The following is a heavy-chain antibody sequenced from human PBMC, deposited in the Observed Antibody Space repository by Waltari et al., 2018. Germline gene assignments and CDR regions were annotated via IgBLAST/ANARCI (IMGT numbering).Heavy chain of an antibody. CDR2: STGSGDLI. Sequence: EVQLVESGGGLVTPGGSLTLSCAASGFSFRSSRMNGVRQAQGKGLVWVASSTGSGDLIYYADAVKGRVTICRDNAKNTLFLRVNSLRAEDTGMYYCARNGVGYEYYYMDVWGKGTAVTVSS. V-gene: IGHV3-21*01. J-gene: IGHJ6*03. CDR1: GFSFRSSR. D-gene: IGHD2-8*01. CDR3: ARNGVGYEYYYMDV.